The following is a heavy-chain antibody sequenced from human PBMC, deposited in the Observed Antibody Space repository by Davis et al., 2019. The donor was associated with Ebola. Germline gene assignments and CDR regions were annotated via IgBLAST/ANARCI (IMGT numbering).Heavy chain of an antibody. V-gene: IGHV1-3*01. CDR3: ARIVLGRDFYGMDV. CDR1: GYNFTSYA. CDR2: INAANGNT. Sequence: ASVKVSCKASGYNFTSYAMHWVRQAPGQRLEWMGWINAANGNTKVSQKFQGRVTITTDTSASTAYMELSSLRSEDTAVFYCARIVLGRDFYGMDVWGQGTPVAVSS. D-gene: IGHD1-26*01. J-gene: IGHJ6*02.